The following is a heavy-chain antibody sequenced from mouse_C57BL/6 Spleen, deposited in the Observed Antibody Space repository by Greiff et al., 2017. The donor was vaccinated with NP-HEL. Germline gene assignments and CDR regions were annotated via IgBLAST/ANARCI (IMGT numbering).Heavy chain of an antibody. J-gene: IGHJ2*01. CDR2: INPNNGGT. D-gene: IGHD1-1*01. Sequence: VQLQQSGPELVKPGASVKIPCKASGYTFTDYNMDWVKQSHGKSLEWIGDINPNNGGTIYNQKFKGKATLTVDKSSSTAYMELRSLTSEDTAVYYCARSVTTVVAWGLYFDYWGQGTTLTVSS. V-gene: IGHV1-18*01. CDR1: GYTFTDYN. CDR3: ARSVTTVVAWGLYFDY.